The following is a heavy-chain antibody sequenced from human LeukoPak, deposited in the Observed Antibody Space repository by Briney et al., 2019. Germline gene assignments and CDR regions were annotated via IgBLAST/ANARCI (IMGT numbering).Heavy chain of an antibody. CDR1: GGSFSGYY. V-gene: IGHV4-34*01. D-gene: IGHD3-22*01. CDR2: INHSGST. Sequence: PSETLSLTCAVYGGSFSGYYWTWIRQPPGQGLEWIGEINHSGSTNYNPSLKSRVIMSVDTSKNQFSLKLSSVTAADTAVYYCARSLRGYYDSSGSPWGQGTLVTVSS. CDR3: ARSLRGYYDSSGSP. J-gene: IGHJ5*02.